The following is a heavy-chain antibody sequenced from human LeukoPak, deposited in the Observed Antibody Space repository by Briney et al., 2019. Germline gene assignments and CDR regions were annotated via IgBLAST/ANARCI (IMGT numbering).Heavy chain of an antibody. CDR1: GGSISSGGYF. J-gene: IGHJ4*02. CDR2: ICHSGST. CDR3: ARGFSGSYHPSFDY. V-gene: IGHV4-30-2*01. D-gene: IGHD1-26*01. Sequence: PSETLSLTCTVSGGSISSGGYFWSWIRQPPGKGLEWIGYICHSGSTDYSPSLKSRVTISVDRSSNQFSLKLSSVTAADTAVYYCARGFSGSYHPSFDYWGQGTLVTVTS.